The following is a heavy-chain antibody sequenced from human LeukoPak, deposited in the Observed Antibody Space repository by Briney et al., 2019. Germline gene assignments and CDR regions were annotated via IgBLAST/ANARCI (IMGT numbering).Heavy chain of an antibody. CDR1: GYTFTSYG. CDR3: ARTGSSTEGPPDYYYYGMDV. V-gene: IGHV1-18*01. Sequence: GASVKVSCKASGYTFTSYGIRWVRQAPGQGLEWMGWISAYNGNTNYAQKLQGRVTMTTDTSTSTAYMELRSLRSDDTAVYYCARTGSSTEGPPDYYYYGMDVWGQGTTVTVSS. J-gene: IGHJ6*02. CDR2: ISAYNGNT. D-gene: IGHD3-9*01.